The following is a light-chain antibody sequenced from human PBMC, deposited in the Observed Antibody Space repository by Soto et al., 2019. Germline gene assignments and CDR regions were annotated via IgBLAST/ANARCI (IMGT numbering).Light chain of an antibody. V-gene: IGKV1-5*01. CDR2: DAS. J-gene: IGKJ4*02. CDR1: QSITTW. CDR3: QQYNTYGLT. Sequence: DIQMTQSPSTLSASVGDRVVITCRASQSITTWLAWYQQRPGKAPKLLIFDASTLESGVPSKFSGSGSDTEFTFTISSLQPDDSATYYCQQYNTYGLTFGGGTKVDIK.